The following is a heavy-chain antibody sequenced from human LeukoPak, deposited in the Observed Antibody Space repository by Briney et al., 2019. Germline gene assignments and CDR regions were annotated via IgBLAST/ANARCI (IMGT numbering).Heavy chain of an antibody. D-gene: IGHD3-22*01. Sequence: ASVKVSCKASGYTFTSYDINWVRQATGQGLEWMGWMNPNSGNTSYAQKFQGRVTMTRDMSTSTVYMELSSLRSEDTAVYYCARDRYYYDSSGRNYYYYMDVWGKGTTVTVSS. CDR1: GYTFTSYD. V-gene: IGHV1-8*01. CDR3: ARDRYYYDSSGRNYYYYMDV. J-gene: IGHJ6*03. CDR2: MNPNSGNT.